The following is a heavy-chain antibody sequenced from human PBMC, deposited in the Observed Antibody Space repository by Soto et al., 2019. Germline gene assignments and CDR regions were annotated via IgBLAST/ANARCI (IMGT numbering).Heavy chain of an antibody. Sequence: ASVKVSCKASGYTFTSYYMHWVRQAPGQGLEWMGIINPSGGSTSYAQKFQGRVTMTRDTSTSTVYMELSSLRSEDTAVHYCARDPDSGSYGYYYGMDVWGQGTKVTVSS. D-gene: IGHD1-26*01. CDR3: ARDPDSGSYGYYYGMDV. CDR1: GYTFTSYY. J-gene: IGHJ6*02. V-gene: IGHV1-46*01. CDR2: INPSGGST.